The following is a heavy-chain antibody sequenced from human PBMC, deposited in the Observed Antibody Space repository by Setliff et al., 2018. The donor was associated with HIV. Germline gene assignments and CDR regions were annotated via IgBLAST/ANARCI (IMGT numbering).Heavy chain of an antibody. CDR3: VRGGQYYRSTYYYYYMDV. CDR1: GGTFSSYA. D-gene: IGHD3-16*02. J-gene: IGHJ6*03. V-gene: IGHV1-69*13. CDR2: ITPISGTA. Sequence: GASVKVSCKASGGTFSSYAINWVRQAPGQGLEWMGGITPISGTANYAQKFQGRVTIAADECTSTAYMELSSLRSEDTAVYYCVRGGQYYRSTYYYYYMDVWGKGTTVTVSS.